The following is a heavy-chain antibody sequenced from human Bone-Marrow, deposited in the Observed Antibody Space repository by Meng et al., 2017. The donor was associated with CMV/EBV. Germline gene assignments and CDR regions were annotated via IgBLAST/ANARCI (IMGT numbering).Heavy chain of an antibody. CDR3: GRDIVGHTVDY. CDR1: GFAFSTYW. CDR2: IDSYGTVT. D-gene: IGHD1-26*01. Sequence: GESLKISCAASGFAFSTYWMHWVRQAPGKGLVWVSRIDSYGTVTTYGDSVKGRFTVSRDNAQNTMYLQMSSLRAEDTAVYFCGRDIVGHTVDYWGQGTLVTVSS. V-gene: IGHV3-74*03. J-gene: IGHJ4*02.